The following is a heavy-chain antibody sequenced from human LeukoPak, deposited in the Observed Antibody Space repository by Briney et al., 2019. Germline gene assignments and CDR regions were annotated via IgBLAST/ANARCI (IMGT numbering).Heavy chain of an antibody. J-gene: IGHJ4*02. CDR3: AREGCSGGSCKHRRRRYDY. Sequence: SERLSLTCTVSGGSISSYYWSWIRQPAGKGLEWIGRIYTSGSTNYNPSLKSRVTMSVDTSKNQFSLKLSSVTAADTAVYYCAREGCSGGSCKHRRRRYDYWGQGPLVTVTS. CDR2: IYTSGST. D-gene: IGHD2-15*01. V-gene: IGHV4-4*07. CDR1: GGSISSYY.